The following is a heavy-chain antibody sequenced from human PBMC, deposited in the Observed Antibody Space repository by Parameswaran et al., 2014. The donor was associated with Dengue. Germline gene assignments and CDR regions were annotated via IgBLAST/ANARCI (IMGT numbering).Heavy chain of an antibody. CDR2: IYYSGST. Sequence: SETLSLTCTVSGGSISSYYWSWIRQPPGKGLEWIGYIYYSGSTYYNPSLKSRVTISVDTSKNQFSLKLSSVTAADTAVYYCARHGGDYYYYYMDVWGKGTTVTVSS. D-gene: IGHD3-16*01. CDR3: ARHGGDYYYYYMDV. V-gene: IGHV4-59*12. CDR1: GGSISSYY. J-gene: IGHJ6*03.